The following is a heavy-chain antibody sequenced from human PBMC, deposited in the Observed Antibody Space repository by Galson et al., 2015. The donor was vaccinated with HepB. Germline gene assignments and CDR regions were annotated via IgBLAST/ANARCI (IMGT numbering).Heavy chain of an antibody. CDR2: IHYVGNT. Sequence: TLSLTCTVSGASVKSSGYYWGWIRQHPGRGLEWIGYIHYVGNTYYNSSLKSRVIISVDMSKNQFSLRLSSVTAADTAVYYCAREGGSGSFDYWGQGTLVTVSS. V-gene: IGHV4-31*03. CDR1: GASVKSSGYY. D-gene: IGHD3-3*01. CDR3: AREGGSGSFDY. J-gene: IGHJ4*02.